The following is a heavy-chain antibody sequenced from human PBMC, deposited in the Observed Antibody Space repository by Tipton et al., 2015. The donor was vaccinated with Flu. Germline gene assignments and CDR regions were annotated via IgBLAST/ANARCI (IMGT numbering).Heavy chain of an antibody. V-gene: IGHV1-18*04. CDR3: ARELQLGIELAATTRMFDS. J-gene: IGHJ4*02. Sequence: QLVQSGAEVKKPGASVKVSCKASGYTFSRNGISWVRQAPGQGLEWMGWINPKTGNTNFVQKLQGRVTMTIDTSTSTAYMELRSLRSDDTAMYYCARELQLGIELAATTRMFDSRGQGTLLTVSS. D-gene: IGHD6-19*01. CDR2: INPKTGNT. CDR1: GYTFSRNG.